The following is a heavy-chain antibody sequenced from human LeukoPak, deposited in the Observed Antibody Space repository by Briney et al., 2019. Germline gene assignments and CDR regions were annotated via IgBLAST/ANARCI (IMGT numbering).Heavy chain of an antibody. D-gene: IGHD2-2*01. CDR1: GFTFSSYG. CDR2: IWYDGSNK. V-gene: IGHV3-33*01. CDR3: ARDYSSSGTFFGYYYGMDV. J-gene: IGHJ6*02. Sequence: GGSLRLSCAASGFTFSSYGMHWVRQAPGKGLEWVAVIWYDGSNKYYADSVKGRFTISRDNSKNTLYLQMNCLRAEDTAVYYCARDYSSSGTFFGYYYGMDVWGQGTTVTVSS.